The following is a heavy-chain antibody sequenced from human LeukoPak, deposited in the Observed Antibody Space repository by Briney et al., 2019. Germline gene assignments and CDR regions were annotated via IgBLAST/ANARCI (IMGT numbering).Heavy chain of an antibody. CDR2: IYYSGST. V-gene: IGHV4-59*01. CDR3: ARVPYGDYGFGYYYGMDV. Sequence: SETLSLTCTVSGVSISSYYWSWIRQSPGKGLEWIGYIYYSGSTNYNPSLKSRVTISVDTSKNQFSLKLSSVTAADTAVYYCARVPYGDYGFGYYYGMDVWGQGTTVTVSS. CDR1: GVSISSYY. J-gene: IGHJ6*02. D-gene: IGHD4-17*01.